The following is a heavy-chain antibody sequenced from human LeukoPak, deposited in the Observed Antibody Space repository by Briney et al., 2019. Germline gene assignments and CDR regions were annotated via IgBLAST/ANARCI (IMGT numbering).Heavy chain of an antibody. CDR1: GFTFSTYA. Sequence: PGGSLRLSCAASGFTFSTYAMSWVRQAPGKGLEWVSVIYSGGSTYYADSVKGRFTISRDNSKNTLYLQMNSLRAEDTAVYYCARNYYYDSSGYFLYWGQGTLVTVSS. V-gene: IGHV3-66*01. CDR3: ARNYYYDSSGYFLY. CDR2: IYSGGST. J-gene: IGHJ4*02. D-gene: IGHD3-22*01.